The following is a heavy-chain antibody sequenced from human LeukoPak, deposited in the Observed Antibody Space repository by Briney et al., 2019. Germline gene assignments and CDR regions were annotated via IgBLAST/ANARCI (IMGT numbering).Heavy chain of an antibody. D-gene: IGHD5-24*01. CDR3: ARVDGYNLDYFDY. V-gene: IGHV3-48*04. CDR2: ISSSSSTI. CDR1: GFTFSSYS. J-gene: IGHJ4*02. Sequence: PGGSLRLPCAASGFTFSSYSMNWVRQAPGKGLEWVSYISSSSSTIYYADSVKGRFTISRDNAKNSLYLQMNSLRAEDTAVYYCARVDGYNLDYFDYWGQGTLVTVSS.